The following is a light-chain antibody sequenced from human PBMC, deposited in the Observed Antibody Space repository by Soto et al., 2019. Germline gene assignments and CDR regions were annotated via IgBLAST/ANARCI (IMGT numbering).Light chain of an antibody. J-gene: IGKJ1*01. CDR3: QQYNNWPPWK. CDR2: GAS. CDR1: HSVSSN. V-gene: IGKV3-15*01. Sequence: EIVMTQSPSTLSVSPGERATLSCRASHSVSSNLAWYQQKPVQAPRLLIYGASTRATGIPARFSGIGSGTAGTHTSSSLPSEDFAVYDGQQYNNWPPWKFGKGTKVEIK.